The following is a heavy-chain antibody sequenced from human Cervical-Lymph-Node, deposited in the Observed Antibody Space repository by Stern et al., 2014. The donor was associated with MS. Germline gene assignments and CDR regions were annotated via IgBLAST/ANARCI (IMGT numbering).Heavy chain of an antibody. CDR1: GYTFTSYG. J-gene: IGHJ5*02. D-gene: IGHD2-2*01. CDR2: ISAYNGNT. V-gene: IGHV1-18*04. Sequence: VQLVESGAEVKKPGASVKVSCKASGYTFTSYGISWVRQGPGQGLEWMGWISAYNGNTNYAQKLQGRVTMTTDTSTSTAYMELRSLRSDDTAVYYCARERDFYCSSTSCYGSWFDPWGQGTLVTVSS. CDR3: ARERDFYCSSTSCYGSWFDP.